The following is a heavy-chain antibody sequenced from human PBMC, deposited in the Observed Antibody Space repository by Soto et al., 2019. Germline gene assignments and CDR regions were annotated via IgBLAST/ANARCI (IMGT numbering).Heavy chain of an antibody. Sequence: SLRLSCAVSGFTFEDYAMHWVRQTPRKGLEWVSGIDWNSGRIGYGDSVKGRFTISRDNAKNSLYLQMNGLRAEDTAVYYCAGGTGWLIDNWGLGILVTVSS. V-gene: IGHV3-9*01. CDR3: AGGTGWLIDN. CDR2: IDWNSGRI. J-gene: IGHJ4*02. D-gene: IGHD6-19*01. CDR1: GFTFEDYA.